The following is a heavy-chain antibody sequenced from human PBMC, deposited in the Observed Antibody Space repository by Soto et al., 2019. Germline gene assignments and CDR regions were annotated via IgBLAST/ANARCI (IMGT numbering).Heavy chain of an antibody. CDR2: IYYSGST. J-gene: IGHJ6*02. CDR3: ARDAKLSGDYYDSSGYDYYYGMDV. CDR1: GGSISSYY. Sequence: SETLSLTCTVSGGSISSYYWSWIRQPPGKGLEWIGYIYYSGSTNYNPSLKSRVTISVDTSKNQFSLKLSSVTAADTAVYYCARDAKLSGDYYDSSGYDYYYGMDVWGQGTTVTVSS. V-gene: IGHV4-59*01. D-gene: IGHD3-22*01.